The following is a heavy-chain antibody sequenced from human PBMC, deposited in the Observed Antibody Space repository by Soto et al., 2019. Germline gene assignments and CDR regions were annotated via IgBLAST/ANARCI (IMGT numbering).Heavy chain of an antibody. CDR2: ISSSSSYI. CDR1: GFTFSSYS. CDR3: ARAEDFWSGYYYYFDY. D-gene: IGHD3-3*01. Sequence: GGSLRLSCAASGFTFSSYSMNWVRQSQWKGLEWVSSISSSSSYIYYADSVKGRFTISRDNAKNSLYLQMNSLRAEDTAVYYCARAEDFWSGYYYYFDYWGQGTLVTVSS. V-gene: IGHV3-21*01. J-gene: IGHJ4*02.